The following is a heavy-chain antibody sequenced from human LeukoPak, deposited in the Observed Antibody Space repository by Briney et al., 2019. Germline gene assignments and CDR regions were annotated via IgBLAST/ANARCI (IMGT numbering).Heavy chain of an antibody. J-gene: IGHJ6*03. CDR2: IPYDGTNK. CDR1: GFTFSSYG. D-gene: IGHD3-10*01. Sequence: GGSLRLSCAASGFTFSSYGMHWVRRAPGKGLEWVAFIPYDGTNKYYADSVKGRFTISRDNSKNTLCLQMNSLRAEDAAVYYCAKRCCPFAYGSGSYYYYIDVWGKGTTVTVSS. CDR3: AKRCCPFAYGSGSYYYYIDV. V-gene: IGHV3-30*02.